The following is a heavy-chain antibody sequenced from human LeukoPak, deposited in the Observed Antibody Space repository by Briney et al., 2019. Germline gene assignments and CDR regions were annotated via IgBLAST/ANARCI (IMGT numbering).Heavy chain of an antibody. Sequence: SQTLSLTCTVSGGSISTGSYYWSWIRQPAGKGLEWIGRIYTSGSTNYNPSLKSRVTISVDTSKNQFSLKLSSVTAADTAVYYCARGDEGKHGWFDPWGQGTLVTVSS. CDR3: ARGDEGKHGWFDP. J-gene: IGHJ5*02. CDR1: GGSISTGSYY. CDR2: IYTSGST. V-gene: IGHV4-61*02.